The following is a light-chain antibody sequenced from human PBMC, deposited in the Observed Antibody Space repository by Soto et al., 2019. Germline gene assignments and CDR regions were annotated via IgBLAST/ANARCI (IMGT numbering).Light chain of an antibody. CDR1: SSDVGRYNY. CDR2: DVA. CDR3: SSYTSSSTPYV. J-gene: IGLJ1*01. V-gene: IGLV2-14*01. Sequence: QSVLTQPASVSGSPGQPITISCTGSSSDVGRYNYVSWYQQHPGKAPKLILYDVANRPSGISDRFSGSKSGNTASLTISGLQAEDEADYCSSYTSSSTPYVFGTGTKLTVL.